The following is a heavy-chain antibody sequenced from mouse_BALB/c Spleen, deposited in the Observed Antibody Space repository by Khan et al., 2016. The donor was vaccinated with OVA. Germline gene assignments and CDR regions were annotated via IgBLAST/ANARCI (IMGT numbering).Heavy chain of an antibody. D-gene: IGHD1-3*01. V-gene: IGHV2-9*02. CDR3: ARMENI. CDR2: IWAGGST. CDR1: GLSLTSYG. Sequence: QVQLKESGPGLVESSQSLSITCTVSGLSLTSYGVHWVRQPPEKGLEWLGVIWAGGSTNYYSALMSRMSTIKANSKSKAFLKKSSLQTDDTAVYYCARMENIWGQGTTLTVSS. J-gene: IGHJ2*01.